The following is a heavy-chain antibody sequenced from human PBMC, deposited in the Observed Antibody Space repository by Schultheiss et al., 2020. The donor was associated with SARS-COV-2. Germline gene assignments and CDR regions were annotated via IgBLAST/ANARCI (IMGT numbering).Heavy chain of an antibody. V-gene: IGHV3-48*03. Sequence: GGSLRLSCAASGFTFSSYAMAWVRQAPGKGLEWVSGISGRGSTIYYADSVKGRFTISRDNAKNSLYLQMNSLRAEDTAVYYCARVGTIFGVVPHYYYYYGMDVWGQGTTVTVSS. CDR2: ISGRGSTI. CDR3: ARVGTIFGVVPHYYYYYGMDV. CDR1: GFTFSSYA. J-gene: IGHJ6*02. D-gene: IGHD3-3*01.